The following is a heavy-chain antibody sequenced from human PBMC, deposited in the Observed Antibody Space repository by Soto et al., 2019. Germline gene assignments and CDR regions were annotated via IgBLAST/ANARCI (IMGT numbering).Heavy chain of an antibody. D-gene: IGHD7-27*01. J-gene: IGHJ6*03. CDR3: AREGGPNWGSFYYYYYMDV. CDR2: INSDGSST. Sequence: GGSLRLSCAASGFTFSSYWMHWVRQAPGKGLVWVSRINSDGSSTSYADPVKGRFTISRDNAKNTLYLQMNSLRAEDTAVYYCAREGGPNWGSFYYYYYMDVWGKGTTVTVSS. CDR1: GFTFSSYW. V-gene: IGHV3-74*01.